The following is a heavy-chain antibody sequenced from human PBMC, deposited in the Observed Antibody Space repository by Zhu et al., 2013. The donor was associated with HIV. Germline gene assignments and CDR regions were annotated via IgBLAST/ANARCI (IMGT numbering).Heavy chain of an antibody. CDR3: ARDASVPGDYHYYGMDV. CDR1: GGTFSTYA. CDR2: ILPTFGIP. Sequence: QMHLVQSGAEVKQPGSSVKVSCKSSGGTFSTYAISWVREAPGQGLEWMGGILPTFGIPNIAQRFQGRVTISADKSTNTAYMTLTSLTSKDTAVYYCARDASVPGDYHYYGMDVWGQGTTVSVSS. V-gene: IGHV1-69*17. D-gene: IGHD6-19*01. J-gene: IGHJ6*02.